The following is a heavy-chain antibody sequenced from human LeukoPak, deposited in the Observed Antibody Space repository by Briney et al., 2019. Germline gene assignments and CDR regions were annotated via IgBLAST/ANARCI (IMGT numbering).Heavy chain of an antibody. CDR3: ARPRLGATPFDAFDI. CDR1: GDSICSSSYY. Sequence: SETLSLTCTVSGDSICSSSYYWGWIRQPPGKGLEWIGSIYYSGSTYFNPSLKSRVTISVDTSKNRFSLKLSSVTAADTAVYYCARPRLGATPFDAFDIWGQGTMVTVSS. J-gene: IGHJ3*02. V-gene: IGHV4-39*07. D-gene: IGHD1-26*01. CDR2: IYYSGST.